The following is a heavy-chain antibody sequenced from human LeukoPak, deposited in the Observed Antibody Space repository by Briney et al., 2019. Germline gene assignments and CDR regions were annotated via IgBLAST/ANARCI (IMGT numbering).Heavy chain of an antibody. CDR1: GYSFTSYW. CDR3: ARHPPYYDILTGSNWFDP. Sequence: GESLKISCKGSGYSFTSYWIGWVRQMSGKGLEWMGIIYPGDSDTRYSPSFQGQVTISADKSISTAYLQWSSLKASDTAMYYCARHPPYYDILTGSNWFDPWGQGTLVTVSS. V-gene: IGHV5-51*01. J-gene: IGHJ5*02. D-gene: IGHD3-9*01. CDR2: IYPGDSDT.